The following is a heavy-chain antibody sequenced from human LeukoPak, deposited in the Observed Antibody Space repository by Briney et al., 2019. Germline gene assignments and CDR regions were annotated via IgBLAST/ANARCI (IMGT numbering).Heavy chain of an antibody. Sequence: GGSLRLSCPASGFTFSSYAMHWVRQAPGKGLEYVSGISSNGGSTYYADSVKGRFTISRDNSKNTLYLQMSSLRAEDTAVYYCVKDQGYSSSWSYAMDVWGKGTTVTVSS. CDR3: VKDQGYSSSWSYAMDV. J-gene: IGHJ6*04. CDR1: GFTFSSYA. CDR2: ISSNGGST. V-gene: IGHV3-64D*06. D-gene: IGHD6-13*01.